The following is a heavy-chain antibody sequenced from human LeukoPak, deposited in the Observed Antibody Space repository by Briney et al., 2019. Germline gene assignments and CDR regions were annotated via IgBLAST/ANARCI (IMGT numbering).Heavy chain of an antibody. J-gene: IGHJ6*03. Sequence: GGSLRLSCAASGFIFGNHAMSWVRQAPGKGLEWVSTISGSGGSTYYAESVKGRCTLSRDNSKDTLYLQLNSLRVEDTAVYYCAKQISRWGNYYYYMDVWGKGTTVTVSS. V-gene: IGHV3-23*01. CDR2: ISGSGGST. CDR3: AKQISRWGNYYYYMDV. CDR1: GFIFGNHA. D-gene: IGHD2-8*02.